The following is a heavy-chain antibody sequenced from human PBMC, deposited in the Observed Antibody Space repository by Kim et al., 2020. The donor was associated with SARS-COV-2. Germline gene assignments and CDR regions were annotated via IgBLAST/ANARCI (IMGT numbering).Heavy chain of an antibody. V-gene: IGHV3-30-3*01. CDR2: ISYDGSNK. J-gene: IGHJ4*02. CDR3: ARSPGVRGVIIKGLTFDY. Sequence: GGSLRLSCAASGFTFSSYAMHWVRQAPGKGLEWVAVISYDGSNKYYADSVKGRFTISRDNSKNTLYLQMNSLRAEDTAVYYCARSPGVRGVIIKGLTFDYWGQGTLVTVSS. CDR1: GFTFSSYA. D-gene: IGHD3-10*01.